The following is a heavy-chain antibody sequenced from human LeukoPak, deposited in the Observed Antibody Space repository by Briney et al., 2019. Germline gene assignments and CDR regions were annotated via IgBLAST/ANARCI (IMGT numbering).Heavy chain of an antibody. D-gene: IGHD3-22*01. CDR1: GFTFSSYW. Sequence: PGGSLRLPCAASGFTFSSYWMHWVRQAPGEGLVWVSRIKSDGSTNYADSVKGRFTISRDNAKNTVSLQMNSLRAEDTGVYYCARAPSEIGGYYPEYFRHWGQGTLVTVSS. CDR2: IKSDGST. J-gene: IGHJ1*01. CDR3: ARAPSEIGGYYPEYFRH. V-gene: IGHV3-74*01.